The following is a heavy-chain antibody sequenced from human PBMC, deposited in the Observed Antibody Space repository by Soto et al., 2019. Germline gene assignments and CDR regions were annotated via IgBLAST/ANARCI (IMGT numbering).Heavy chain of an antibody. CDR1: GGSISSSSYY. CDR3: ARHVGSSWPVYYFDC. V-gene: IGHV4-39*01. J-gene: IGHJ4*02. CDR2: IYYSGST. D-gene: IGHD6-13*01. Sequence: SETLSLTCTVSGGSISSSSYYWGWIRQPPGKGLEWIGSIYYSGSTYYNPSLKRRVTISVDTSKNQFSLKLSSVTAADTAVYYCARHVGSSWPVYYFDCWGQGTLVTVSS.